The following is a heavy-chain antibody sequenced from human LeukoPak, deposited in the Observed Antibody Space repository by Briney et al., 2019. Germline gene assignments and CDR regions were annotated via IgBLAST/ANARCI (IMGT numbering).Heavy chain of an antibody. CDR1: GFTFSSYA. CDR2: ISGSGGST. D-gene: IGHD2-15*01. J-gene: IGHJ6*03. Sequence: PGGSLRLSCAASGFTFSSYAMSWVRQAPGKGLEWVSAISGSGGSTYYADSVKGRFTISRDNSKNTLYLQMNSLRAEDTAVYYCARGSGYCSGGSCYFPPYYYYYMDVWGKGTTVTVSS. CDR3: ARGSGYCSGGSCYFPPYYYYYMDV. V-gene: IGHV3-23*01.